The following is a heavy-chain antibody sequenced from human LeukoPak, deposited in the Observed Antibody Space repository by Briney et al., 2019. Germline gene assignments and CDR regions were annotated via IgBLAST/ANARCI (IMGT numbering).Heavy chain of an antibody. D-gene: IGHD2-2*01. CDR1: GYSFTSYW. J-gene: IGHJ6*03. V-gene: IGHV5-51*01. CDR3: ARGEGSTSPYYYYYMDV. CDR2: IYPGDSDT. Sequence: GESLKISCKGSGYSFTSYWIGWVRQMPGKGLEWMGIIYPGDSDTRYSPSFQGQATISADKSIRTAYLQWSGLKASDTAMYYCARGEGSTSPYYYYYMDVWGKGTTVTVSS.